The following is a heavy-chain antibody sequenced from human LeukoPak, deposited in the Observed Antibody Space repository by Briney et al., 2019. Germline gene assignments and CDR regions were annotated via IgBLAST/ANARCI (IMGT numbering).Heavy chain of an antibody. CDR3: ARVLNSVPNDY. V-gene: IGHV3-21*01. J-gene: IGHJ4*02. CDR2: ISSSSSYI. CDR1: GFTFSSYS. Sequence: GGSLRLSCAASGFTFSSYSMNWFRQAPGKGLEWVSSISSSSSYIYYADSVKGRFTISRDNAKNSLYLQMNSLRAEDTAVYYCARVLNSVPNDYWGQGTLVTVSS. D-gene: IGHD4-23*01.